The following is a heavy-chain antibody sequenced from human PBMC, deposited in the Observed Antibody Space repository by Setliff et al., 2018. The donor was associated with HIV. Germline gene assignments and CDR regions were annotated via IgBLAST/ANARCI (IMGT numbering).Heavy chain of an antibody. D-gene: IGHD6-13*01. CDR3: ARDHGIAASVHDAFDL. J-gene: IGHJ3*01. CDR2: IIPMFGTA. V-gene: IGHV1-69*06. Sequence: SVKVSCKASGYTFTSYPMNWVRQAPGQGPEWMGRIIPMFGTANYAQKFQGRVTITADKSTSTAYMELSSLRSEDTAVYYCARDHGIAASVHDAFDLWGQGTMVTVSS. CDR1: GYTFTSYP.